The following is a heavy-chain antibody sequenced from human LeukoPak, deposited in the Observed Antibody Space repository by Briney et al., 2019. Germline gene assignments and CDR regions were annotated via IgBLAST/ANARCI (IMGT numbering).Heavy chain of an antibody. CDR3: ARDLPNSGGWFDP. D-gene: IGHD6-19*01. Sequence: GASVKVSCKASGYTFTSFGISWVRQAPGQGLEWMGWISVYNGNTNYAQKLQDRVTMTTGTSTSTAYMELRSLRSDDTAVYYCARDLPNSGGWFDPWGQGTLVTVSS. V-gene: IGHV1-18*01. J-gene: IGHJ5*02. CDR2: ISVYNGNT. CDR1: GYTFTSFG.